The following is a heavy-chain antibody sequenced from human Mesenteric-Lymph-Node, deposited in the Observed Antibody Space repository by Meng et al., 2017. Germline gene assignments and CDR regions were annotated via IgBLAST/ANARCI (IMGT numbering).Heavy chain of an antibody. J-gene: IGHJ4*02. CDR3: ARGHYYDSSGYYIPLDY. CDR1: GGTFSSYA. CDR2: TISSFGTA. V-gene: IGHV1-69*13. Sequence: SSKVFCKASGGTFSSYAISWVRQAPGQGVEWVGGTISSFGTANYAQKFKGRFTITADESTSTAYMELSSLRSEDTAVYYCARGHYYDSSGYYIPLDYWGQGTLVTVSS. D-gene: IGHD3-22*01.